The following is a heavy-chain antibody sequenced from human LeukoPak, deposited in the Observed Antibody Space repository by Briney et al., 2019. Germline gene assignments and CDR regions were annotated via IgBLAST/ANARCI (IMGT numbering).Heavy chain of an antibody. J-gene: IGHJ4*02. CDR3: ARDRPTSYSSGWYGCAY. V-gene: IGHV3-30*02. CDR2: IRYDGSNK. Sequence: GGSLRLSCAASGFTFSSYGMHWVRQAPGKGLEWVAFIRYDGSNKYYADSVKGRFTISRDNSKNTLYLQMNSLRAEDTAVYYCARDRPTSYSSGWYGCAYWGQGTLVTVSS. CDR1: GFTFSSYG. D-gene: IGHD6-19*01.